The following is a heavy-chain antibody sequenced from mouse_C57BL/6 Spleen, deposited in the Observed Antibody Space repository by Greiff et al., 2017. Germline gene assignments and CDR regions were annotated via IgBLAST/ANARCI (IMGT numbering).Heavy chain of an antibody. CDR1: GFTFSSYA. Sequence: EVQLVESGGGLVKPGGSLKLSCAASGFTFSSYAMSWVRQTPEKRLEWVATISDGGSYTYYPDNVKGRCTISRDNAKNNLYLQMSHLKSEDTAMYYCARDPDYDDYYAMDYWGQGTSVTVSS. V-gene: IGHV5-4*01. D-gene: IGHD2-4*01. CDR2: ISDGGSYT. CDR3: ARDPDYDDYYAMDY. J-gene: IGHJ4*01.